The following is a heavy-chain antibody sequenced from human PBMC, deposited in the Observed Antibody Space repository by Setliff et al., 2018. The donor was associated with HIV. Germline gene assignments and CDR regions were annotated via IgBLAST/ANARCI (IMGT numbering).Heavy chain of an antibody. CDR2: ISGSSDVI. V-gene: IGHV3-48*01. Sequence: GGSLRLSCAASGFTFSSYSMNWVRQAPGKGLEWVSYISGSSDVIDYADSVKGRFTISRDNAKNSLYLQMDSLRAEDTAVYYCAPLVGATGAPSYWGQGTLVTVSS. CDR1: GFTFSSYS. CDR3: APLVGATGAPSY. D-gene: IGHD1-26*01. J-gene: IGHJ4*02.